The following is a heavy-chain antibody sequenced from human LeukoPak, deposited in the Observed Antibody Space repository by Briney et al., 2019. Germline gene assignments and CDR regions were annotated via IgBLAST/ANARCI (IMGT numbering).Heavy chain of an antibody. Sequence: SVKVSCKASGGTFSSYAISWVRQAPGQGLEWMGGIIPIFGAANYAQKFQGRVTITADESTSTAYMELSSLRSEDTAVYYCARAKWELQYYYYGMDVWGQGTTVTVSS. CDR2: IIPIFGAA. CDR3: ARAKWELQYYYYGMDV. J-gene: IGHJ6*02. V-gene: IGHV1-69*13. CDR1: GGTFSSYA. D-gene: IGHD1-26*01.